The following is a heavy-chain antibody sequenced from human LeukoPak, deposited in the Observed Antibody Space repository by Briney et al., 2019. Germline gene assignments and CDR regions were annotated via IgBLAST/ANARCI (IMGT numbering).Heavy chain of an antibody. CDR3: ARAHYDFWSGPFDL. J-gene: IGHJ4*02. D-gene: IGHD3-3*01. V-gene: IGHV3-30*09. CDR1: GFTFSSFA. CDR2: VSNDERNK. Sequence: GGSLRLSCAASGFTFSSFARHWVRQSPGRGLEWLTAVSNDERNKYSADSVKGRFAISRDNSKSTLYLQMNSLRAEDTAIYYCARAHYDFWSGPFDLWGQGILVIVSS.